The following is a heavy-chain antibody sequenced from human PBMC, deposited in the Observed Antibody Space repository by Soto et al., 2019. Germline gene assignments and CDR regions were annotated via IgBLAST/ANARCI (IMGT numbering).Heavy chain of an antibody. CDR1: GFYLSSYG. CDR2: SWHDGSKA. CDR3: ARDRDGGSYVFVS. Sequence: GGSLRLSCVASGFYLSSYGMHWVRQAPGKGLEWVAVSWHDGSKAYYADSVKGRFTISRDNSKDTLYLQMNSLRDDDTAMYYCARDRDGGSYVFVSWGQGTLVTVS. V-gene: IGHV3-33*01. J-gene: IGHJ4*02. D-gene: IGHD6-19*01.